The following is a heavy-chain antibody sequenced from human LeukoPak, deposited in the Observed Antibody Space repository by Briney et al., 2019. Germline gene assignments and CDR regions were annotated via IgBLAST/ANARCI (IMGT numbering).Heavy chain of an antibody. CDR1: GGSISSGGYY. J-gene: IGHJ4*02. V-gene: IGHV4-31*03. Sequence: PSQTLSLTCTVSGGSISSGGYYWSWIRQHPGKGLEWIGYIYYSGSTNYNPSLKSRVTISVDTSKNQFSLKLSSVTAADTAVYYCARDITGYFDYWGQGTLVTVSS. CDR3: ARDITGYFDY. D-gene: IGHD1-14*01. CDR2: IYYSGST.